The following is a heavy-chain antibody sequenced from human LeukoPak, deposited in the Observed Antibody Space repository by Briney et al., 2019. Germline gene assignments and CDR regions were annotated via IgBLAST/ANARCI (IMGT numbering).Heavy chain of an antibody. J-gene: IGHJ4*02. Sequence: GGSLRLSCAASGFTSSDYTMNWVRQSPGEGLEWVSGISVSDDSTYYADSVKGRFTISRDKSNNVLHLQMNSLRAEDTAVYYCARDRYCVSTNCPYDCWGQGTPVTVSS. V-gene: IGHV3-23*01. CDR2: ISVSDDST. CDR1: GFTSSDYT. D-gene: IGHD2-2*01. CDR3: ARDRYCVSTNCPYDC.